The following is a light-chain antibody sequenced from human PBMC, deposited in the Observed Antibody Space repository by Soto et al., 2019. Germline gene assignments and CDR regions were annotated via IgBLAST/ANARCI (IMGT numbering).Light chain of an antibody. CDR1: SSDVGAYNY. V-gene: IGLV2-14*03. CDR3: SSWTSSATYV. Sequence: QSALTQPASVSGSPGQSITISCAGTSSDVGAYNYVSWYQHHPGKAPKLMIYDVNNRPSGDSNRFSGSKSGNTASLTISGLQAEDEADYYCSSWTSSATYVFGSGTNVTVL. CDR2: DVN. J-gene: IGLJ1*01.